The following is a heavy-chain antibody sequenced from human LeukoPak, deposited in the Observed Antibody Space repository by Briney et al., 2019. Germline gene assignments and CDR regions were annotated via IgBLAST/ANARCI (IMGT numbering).Heavy chain of an antibody. CDR2: INTDGSST. V-gene: IGHV3-74*01. D-gene: IGHD5-12*01. Sequence: GGSLRLSCAASGFTFSSYWMHWVRQAPGKGLVWVSRINTDGSSTTYADSVKGRFTISRDNSKNTLYLQMDSLRAEDTAVYYCAREGGYSGYDLPDYWGQGTLVTVSS. CDR3: AREGGYSGYDLPDY. CDR1: GFTFSSYW. J-gene: IGHJ4*02.